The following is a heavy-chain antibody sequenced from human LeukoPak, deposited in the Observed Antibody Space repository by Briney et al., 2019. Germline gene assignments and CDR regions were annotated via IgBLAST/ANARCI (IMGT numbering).Heavy chain of an antibody. D-gene: IGHD2-2*01. CDR1: GGSISSGDYY. CDR3: ASAYCSSTTCYTFDY. CDR2: IYYSGST. V-gene: IGHV4-30-4*01. Sequence: PSETLSLTCTVSGGSISSGDYYWSWIRQPPGKGLEWIGYIYYSGSTYYNPSLKSRVTISVDTSKNQFPLKLSSVTAADTAVYFCASAYCSSTTCYTFDYWGQGTLVTVSS. J-gene: IGHJ4*02.